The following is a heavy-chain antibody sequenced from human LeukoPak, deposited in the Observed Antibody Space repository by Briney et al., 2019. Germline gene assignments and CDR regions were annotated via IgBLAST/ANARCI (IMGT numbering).Heavy chain of an antibody. J-gene: IGHJ3*02. CDR1: GFTFSSYA. Sequence: GGSLRLSCVTSGFTFSSYAMSWVRQAPGKGLEWVSSISGSGSNTYYADSVKGRFTISRDNAKNSLSLQMNSLRVEDTAVYYCARRFDIWGQGIMVTVSS. CDR3: ARRFDI. V-gene: IGHV3-23*01. CDR2: ISGSGSNT.